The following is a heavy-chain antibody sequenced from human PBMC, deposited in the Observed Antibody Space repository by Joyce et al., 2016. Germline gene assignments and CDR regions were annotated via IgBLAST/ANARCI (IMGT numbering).Heavy chain of an antibody. CDR3: VKGPGEIVVGWFAS. J-gene: IGHJ5*01. CDR1: GFTFRNYA. V-gene: IGHV3-64D*06. Sequence: EVQLVESGGGLVQRGGSLRLSCSASGFTFRNYAMHWVSQATGKRQKDVSSIDTNGGTTYYADSVKGRFIISRENSKNTLYLQMSLLRIEDTAIYYCVKGPGEIVVGWFASWGQGTLVAVSS. CDR2: IDTNGGTT. D-gene: IGHD2-15*01.